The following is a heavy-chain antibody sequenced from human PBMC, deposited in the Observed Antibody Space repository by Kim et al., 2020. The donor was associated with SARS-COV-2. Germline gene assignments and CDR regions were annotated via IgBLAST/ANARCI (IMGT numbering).Heavy chain of an antibody. V-gene: IGHV4-39*07. D-gene: IGHD4-17*01. J-gene: IGHJ4*02. Sequence: KSRVTISVDTSKNQFSLKLSSVTAADTAVYYCARSWMTTVTKDLTYYFDYWGQGTLVTVSS. CDR3: ARSWMTTVTKDLTYYFDY.